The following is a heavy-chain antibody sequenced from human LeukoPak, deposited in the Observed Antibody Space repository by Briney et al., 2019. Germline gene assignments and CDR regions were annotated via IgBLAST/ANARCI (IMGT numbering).Heavy chain of an antibody. CDR3: ASLIRFLEWLPIGY. CDR2: IYYSGST. D-gene: IGHD3-3*01. Sequence: TSQTLSLTCTVSGCSISSGDYYWSWIRQPPGKGLEWIGYIYYSGSTYYNPSLKSRVTISVDTSKNQFSLKLSSVTAADTAVYYCASLIRFLEWLPIGYWGQGTLVTVSS. CDR1: GCSISSGDYY. J-gene: IGHJ4*02. V-gene: IGHV4-30-4*08.